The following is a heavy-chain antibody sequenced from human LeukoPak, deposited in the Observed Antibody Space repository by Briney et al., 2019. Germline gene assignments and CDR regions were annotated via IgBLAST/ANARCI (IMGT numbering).Heavy chain of an antibody. V-gene: IGHV4-34*01. CDR3: ARVGQQLVRSFDY. J-gene: IGHJ4*02. D-gene: IGHD6-13*01. CDR1: GGSFSGYY. CDR2: INHSGST. Sequence: SETLSLTCAVYGGSFSGYYWSWIRQPPGKGLEWIGEINHSGSTNYNPSLKSRVTISVDTSKNQFSLKLSSVTAADTAVYYCARVGQQLVRSFDYWGQGTLVTVSS.